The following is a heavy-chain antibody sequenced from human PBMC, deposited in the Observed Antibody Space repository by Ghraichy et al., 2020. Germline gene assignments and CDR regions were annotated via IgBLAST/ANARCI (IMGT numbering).Heavy chain of an antibody. CDR1: GGSFSSYY. CDR3: ARGAETVRQYFYYYMDV. CDR2: INHSGST. D-gene: IGHD4-17*01. Sequence: SETLSLTCAVYGGSFSSYYWSWIRQPPGKGLEWIGQINHSGSTNYNPSLKSRVTISVDTSKNQFSLKLCSVTAADTAVYYCARGAETVRQYFYYYMDVWGKGTTVTVSS. J-gene: IGHJ6*03. V-gene: IGHV4-34*01.